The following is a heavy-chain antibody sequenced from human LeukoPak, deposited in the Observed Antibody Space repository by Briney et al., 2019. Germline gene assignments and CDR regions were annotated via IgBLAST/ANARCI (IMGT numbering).Heavy chain of an antibody. D-gene: IGHD1-14*01. V-gene: IGHV4-59*01. CDR2: IYYSGST. CDR1: GGSISSSY. CDR3: ARDRTGFEY. J-gene: IGHJ4*02. Sequence: SETLSLTCTVSGGSISSSYWSWIRQPPGKGLEWIGYIYYSGSTNYNPSLKSRVTISVDTSKNQFSQKLSSVTAADTAVYYCARDRTGFEYWGQGTLVTVSS.